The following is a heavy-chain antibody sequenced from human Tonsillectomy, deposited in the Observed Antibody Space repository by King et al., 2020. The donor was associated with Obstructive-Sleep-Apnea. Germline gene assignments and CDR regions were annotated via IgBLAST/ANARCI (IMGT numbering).Heavy chain of an antibody. V-gene: IGHV3-43D*03. CDR1: GFTFDDDV. J-gene: IGHJ6*02. CDR3: AKDSWGSSSPYYYYGMDV. Sequence: VQLVESGGVVVQPGGSLRLSCAASGFTFDDDVMHWVRQAPGKGLEWVSLITWDGGSTYYADSVKGRFTISRDNSKNSLYLQMNSLRAEDTALYYCAKDSWGSSSPYYYYGMDVWGQGTTVTVSS. D-gene: IGHD6-6*01. CDR2: ITWDGGST.